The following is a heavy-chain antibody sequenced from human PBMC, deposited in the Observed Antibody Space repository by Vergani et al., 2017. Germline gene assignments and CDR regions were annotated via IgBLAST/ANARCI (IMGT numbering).Heavy chain of an antibody. V-gene: IGHV1-3*01. J-gene: IGHJ6*02. CDR3: ARAPQLRIAAAGSPYYYYGMDV. CDR1: GYTFTSYA. Sequence: QVQLVQSGAEVKKPGASVKVSCKASGYTFTSYAMHWVRQAPGQRLEWMGWINAGNGNTKYSQKFQGRVTITRDTSASTAYMELSSLRSEDTAVYYCARAPQLRIAAAGSPYYYYGMDVWGQGTTVTVSS. CDR2: INAGNGNT. D-gene: IGHD6-13*01.